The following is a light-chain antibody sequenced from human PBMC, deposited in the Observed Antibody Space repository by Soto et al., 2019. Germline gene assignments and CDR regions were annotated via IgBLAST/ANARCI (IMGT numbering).Light chain of an antibody. CDR2: EVN. CDR1: SSDVGGYNY. J-gene: IGLJ1*01. Sequence: QSALTRPASVSGSPGQSITISCTGTSSDVGGYNYVSWYQQRPGKAPKLMIYEVNNRPSGISNRFSGSKSGNTASLTISGLQAEDEADYYCSSSTTSSTLVFGTGTKVTVL. CDR3: SSSTTSSTLV. V-gene: IGLV2-14*01.